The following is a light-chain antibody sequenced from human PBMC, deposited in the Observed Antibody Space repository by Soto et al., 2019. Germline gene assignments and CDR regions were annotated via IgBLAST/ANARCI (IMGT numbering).Light chain of an antibody. Sequence: IALTQSPGILSLSPGERATLSCRASQSVTSNNLVWYQQKPGQAPRLLIYGASNRASGIPDRFSGSGSGTDFTLTISRLQPEDFAVYYCQQYGRPVWTFGQGTKVEMK. CDR1: QSVTSNN. J-gene: IGKJ1*01. V-gene: IGKV3-20*01. CDR2: GAS. CDR3: QQYGRPVWT.